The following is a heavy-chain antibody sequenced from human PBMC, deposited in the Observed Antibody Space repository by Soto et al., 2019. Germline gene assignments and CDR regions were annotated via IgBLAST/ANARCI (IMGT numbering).Heavy chain of an antibody. V-gene: IGHV4-30-4*08. CDR1: GDSINSGDYY. D-gene: IGHD3-9*01. Sequence: QVQLQESGPGLVKPSQTLSLTCTISGDSINSGDYYWSWIRQPPGKGLEWIGYIYYSGVTYYSPSLRSRLTITLDTSKTQFSLKLASVTAADTALYYCARQEAGFVSGRYYFDYWSQGTLVTVSS. J-gene: IGHJ4*02. CDR3: ARQEAGFVSGRYYFDY. CDR2: IYYSGVT.